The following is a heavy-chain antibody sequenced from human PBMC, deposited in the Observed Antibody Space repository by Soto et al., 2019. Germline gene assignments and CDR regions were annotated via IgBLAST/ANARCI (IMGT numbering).Heavy chain of an antibody. CDR1: GFTFSNAW. CDR2: IKSKTDGGTT. D-gene: IGHD1-1*01. CDR3: TTDLAGTTWTEYYFDY. Sequence: GGSLRLSCAASGFTFSNAWMSWVRQAPGKGLEWVGRIKSKTDGGTTDYAAPVKGRFTISRDDSKNTLYLQMNSLKTEDTAVYYCTTDLAGTTWTEYYFDYWGQGTLVTVSS. J-gene: IGHJ4*02. V-gene: IGHV3-15*01.